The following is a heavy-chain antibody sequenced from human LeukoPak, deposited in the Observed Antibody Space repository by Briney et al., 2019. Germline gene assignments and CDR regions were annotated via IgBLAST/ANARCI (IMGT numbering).Heavy chain of an antibody. Sequence: GGSLRLSCAASGFTFSSYAMSWARQAPGKGLEWVSAISGSGGSTYYADSVKGRFTISRDNSKNTLYLQMNSLRAEDTAVYYCAKYVVPAASGYYFDYWGQGTLVTVSS. CDR1: GFTFSSYA. J-gene: IGHJ4*02. CDR3: AKYVVPAASGYYFDY. V-gene: IGHV3-23*01. D-gene: IGHD2-2*01. CDR2: ISGSGGST.